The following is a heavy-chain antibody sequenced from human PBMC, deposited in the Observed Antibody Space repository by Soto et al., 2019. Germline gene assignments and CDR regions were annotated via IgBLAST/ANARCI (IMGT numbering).Heavy chain of an antibody. CDR1: GFTFVGSA. J-gene: IGHJ4*02. V-gene: IGHV3-73*01. Sequence: PGGSLRLSCASSGFTFVGSAMHWVRQASGKGLEWVGHIRSKTNSYATAYAESVKGRFTISRDDSMNTAYLQMNSLKTEDTAVYFCTRQTDAVQWLVVPTDYNFDYWGQGTLVTVSS. D-gene: IGHD6-19*01. CDR2: IRSKTNSYAT. CDR3: TRQTDAVQWLVVPTDYNFDY.